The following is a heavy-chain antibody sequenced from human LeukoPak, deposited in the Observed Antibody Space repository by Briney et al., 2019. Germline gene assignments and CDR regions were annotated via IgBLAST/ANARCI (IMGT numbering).Heavy chain of an antibody. CDR3: ARDRSYCSGGSCFPPSFDY. V-gene: IGHV4-61*02. D-gene: IGHD2-15*01. CDR2: IYTSGST. CDR1: GGSISSGSYY. J-gene: IGHJ4*02. Sequence: SETLSLTCTVSGGSISSGSYYWSWIRQPAGKGLEWIGRIYTSGSTNYNPSLKSRVTISVDTSKNQFSLKLSSVTAADTAVYYCARDRSYCSGGSCFPPSFDYWGQGTLVTVSS.